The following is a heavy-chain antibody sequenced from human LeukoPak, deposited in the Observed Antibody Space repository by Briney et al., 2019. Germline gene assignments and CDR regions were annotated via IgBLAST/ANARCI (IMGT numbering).Heavy chain of an antibody. V-gene: IGHV4-39*01. D-gene: IGHD6-19*01. CDR2: IYYSGST. CDR3: AGAPSSGWYRYY. Sequence: PSETLSLTCTVSGGSISSSSYYWGWIRQPPGKGLEWIGSIYYSGSTYYNPSLKSRVTISVDTSKNQFSLKLSSVTAADTAVYYCAGAPSSGWYRYYWGQGTLVTVSS. J-gene: IGHJ4*02. CDR1: GGSISSSSYY.